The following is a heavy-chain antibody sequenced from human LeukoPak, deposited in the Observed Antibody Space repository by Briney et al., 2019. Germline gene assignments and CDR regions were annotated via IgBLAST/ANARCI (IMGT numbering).Heavy chain of an antibody. Sequence: GGSLRLSCAASGFTFSSYAMSWVRQAPGKGLEWVSAISGSGGSTYYADSVKGRFTISRDNSKNTLYLQMNSLRAEDTAVYYCAKSYRRSSWSKLTAFDYWGQGTLVTVSS. V-gene: IGHV3-23*01. D-gene: IGHD3-16*02. CDR2: ISGSGGST. J-gene: IGHJ4*02. CDR1: GFTFSSYA. CDR3: AKSYRRSSWSKLTAFDY.